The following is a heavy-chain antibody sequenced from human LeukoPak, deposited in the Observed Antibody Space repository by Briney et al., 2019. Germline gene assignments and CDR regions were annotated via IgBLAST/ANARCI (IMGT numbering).Heavy chain of an antibody. CDR2: ISDNGLIT. Sequence: GGSLRLSCAASGFTFNNYAMTWVRQAPGKGLEWVSHISDNGLITYYAESVKGRFTISRDNSKSTLYLQMNSLRAEDTAVYYCARGVAAADYYYMDVWGKGTTVTVSS. CDR3: ARGVAAADYYYMDV. D-gene: IGHD6-13*01. CDR1: GFTFNNYA. V-gene: IGHV3-23*01. J-gene: IGHJ6*03.